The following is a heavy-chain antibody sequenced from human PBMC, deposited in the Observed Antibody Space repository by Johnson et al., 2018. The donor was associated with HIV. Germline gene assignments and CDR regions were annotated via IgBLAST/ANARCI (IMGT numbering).Heavy chain of an antibody. J-gene: IGHJ3*02. V-gene: IGHV3-7*05. CDR2: INQDGTGK. Sequence: VQLVESGGGWVQPGGSLRLSCAASGFSFSSSYMTWVRQAPGKGLAWVATINQDGTGKYYVDSVKGRFTISRDNAKNSLYLQMNSLRAEDTAVYYCARGVRNSYGYLLGTFDIWGQGTMVTVSS. CDR3: ARGVRNSYGYLLGTFDI. CDR1: GFSFSSSY. D-gene: IGHD5-18*01.